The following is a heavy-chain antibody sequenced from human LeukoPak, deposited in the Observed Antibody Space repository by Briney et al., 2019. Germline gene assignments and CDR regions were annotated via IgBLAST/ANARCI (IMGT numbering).Heavy chain of an antibody. J-gene: IGHJ4*02. CDR3: ARDPPGVVPRDY. D-gene: IGHD3-3*01. Sequence: SETLSLTCTVSGGSISSYYWSWIRQPAGKGLEWIGRIYTSGSTYYNPSLKSRVTISVDRSKNQFSLKLSSVTAADTAVYYCARDPPGVVPRDYWGQGTLVTVSS. V-gene: IGHV4-4*07. CDR2: IYTSGST. CDR1: GGSISSYY.